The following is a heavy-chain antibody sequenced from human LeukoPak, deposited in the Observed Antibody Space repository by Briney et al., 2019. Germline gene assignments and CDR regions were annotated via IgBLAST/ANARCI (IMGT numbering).Heavy chain of an antibody. CDR2: ISSSSSYI. Sequence: GGSLRLSCAASGFTFSTYSMYWVRQAPGKGLEWVSSISSSSSYIYYADSVKGRFPISRDNAKNSLYLQMNSLRAEDTAMYYCARAEGSGSRERFDYWGQGTLVTVSS. D-gene: IGHD3-10*01. J-gene: IGHJ4*02. CDR1: GFTFSTYS. CDR3: ARAEGSGSRERFDY. V-gene: IGHV3-21*01.